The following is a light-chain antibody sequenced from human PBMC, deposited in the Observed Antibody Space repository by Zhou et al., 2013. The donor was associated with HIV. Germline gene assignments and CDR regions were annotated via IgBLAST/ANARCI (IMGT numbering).Light chain of an antibody. J-gene: IGKJ2*01. Sequence: EIVLTQSPGTLSLSPGERATLSCRASQSVSSTYLAWYQQKPGQAPRLLIFGASNRATGIPDRFSGSGSGTDFTLTISRLEPEDFAVYYCQQFGSSPGYTFGLGDQAGDQT. V-gene: IGKV3-20*01. CDR3: QQFGSSPGYT. CDR2: GAS. CDR1: QSVSSTY.